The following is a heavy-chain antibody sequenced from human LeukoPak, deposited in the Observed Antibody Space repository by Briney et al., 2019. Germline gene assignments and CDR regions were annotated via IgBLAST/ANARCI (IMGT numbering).Heavy chain of an antibody. D-gene: IGHD3-10*01. CDR3: ATLLWFGDLLYYFDY. CDR1: GYTFTGYY. J-gene: IGHJ4*02. CDR2: INPNSGGT. Sequence: ASVKVSCKASGYTFTGYYMHWVRQAPGQGLEWMGWINPNSGGTNYAQKFQGWVTMTRDTSISTAYMELSRLRSDDTAVYYCATLLWFGDLLYYFDYWGQGTLVTVSS. V-gene: IGHV1-2*04.